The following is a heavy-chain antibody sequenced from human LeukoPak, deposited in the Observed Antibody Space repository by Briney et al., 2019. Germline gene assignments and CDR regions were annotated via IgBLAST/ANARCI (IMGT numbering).Heavy chain of an antibody. V-gene: IGHV4-59*08. CDR2: IYVTGT. D-gene: IGHD3-16*02. Sequence: PSETLSLTCTISGGSIGTYYWSWVRQSPGTGLEWIGYIYVTGTRYNPYLQSRVTISVDRSRNQFFLKMTSVAAADTAVYYCARHIGGGIEDMDVWGRGTKVTVSS. CDR3: ARHIGGGIEDMDV. J-gene: IGHJ6*03. CDR1: GGSIGTYY.